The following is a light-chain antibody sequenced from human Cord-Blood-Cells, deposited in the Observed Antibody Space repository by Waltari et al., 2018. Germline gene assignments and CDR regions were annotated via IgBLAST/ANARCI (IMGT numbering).Light chain of an antibody. CDR1: SSNIGSNT. Sequence: QSVLTQPPSASGTPGQRVTISCSGSSSNIGSNTVNWYQQLPGTAPKLLIYSNNPRPAGVPYRFSGSKSVTSASLAISGLQCEDEADYYWAAWDDSLNGWVFGGGTKLTVL. CDR2: SNN. V-gene: IGLV1-44*01. J-gene: IGLJ3*02. CDR3: AAWDDSLNGWV.